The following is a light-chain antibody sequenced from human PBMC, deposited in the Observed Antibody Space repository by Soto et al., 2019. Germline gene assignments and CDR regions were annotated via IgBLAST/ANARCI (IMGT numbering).Light chain of an antibody. J-gene: IGLJ2*01. Sequence: QSALTQPASVSGSPGQSITISCTGTSSSVGDHNVVSWYQQHPGKAPKLMISEVSNRPSGVSNRFSGSKSGNTASLTISGLQADDEADYYCSSYASSIVLFGGGTQLTVL. CDR1: SSSVGDHNV. CDR2: EVS. CDR3: SSYASSIVL. V-gene: IGLV2-14*01.